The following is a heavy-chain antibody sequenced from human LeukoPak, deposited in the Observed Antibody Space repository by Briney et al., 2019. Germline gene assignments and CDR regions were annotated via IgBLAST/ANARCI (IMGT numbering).Heavy chain of an antibody. CDR3: ANNWGSRTADYFDY. CDR1: GFTFSSYA. CDR2: ISGSGGST. J-gene: IGHJ4*02. Sequence: PGGSLRLSCAASGFTFSSYAMSWVRQAQGKGLEWCSAISGSGGSTYYADSVKGRFTISRDNSKNTLYLQMNSLRAEDTAVYYCANNWGSRTADYFDYWGQGTLVTVSS. D-gene: IGHD7-27*01. V-gene: IGHV3-23*01.